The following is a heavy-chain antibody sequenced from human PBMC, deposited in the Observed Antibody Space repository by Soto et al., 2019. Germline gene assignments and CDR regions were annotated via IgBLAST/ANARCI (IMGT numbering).Heavy chain of an antibody. CDR3: ARIPVDTSMIYWLDP. CDR1: GGSVSSGDYY. J-gene: IGHJ5*02. Sequence: SETLSLTCTVSGGSVSSGDYYWSWVRQPPGKGLEWIGYIYYSGNTNYNPSLKSRVIISVDTSKNLFSLKLTSVTAADTAVYYCARIPVDTSMIYWLDPWGQGTLVTVSS. CDR2: IYYSGNT. D-gene: IGHD5-18*01. V-gene: IGHV4-61*08.